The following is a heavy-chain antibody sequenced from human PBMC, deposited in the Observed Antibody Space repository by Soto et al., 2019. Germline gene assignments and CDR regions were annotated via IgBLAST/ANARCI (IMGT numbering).Heavy chain of an antibody. V-gene: IGHV3-30*18. CDR3: AKSPARLAYLYYYGMDV. D-gene: IGHD3-16*01. Sequence: PGGSLRLSCAASGFTFSSFTMHWVRQAPGKGLEWVAVISYDGSNKYYADSVKGRFTISRDNSKNTLYLQMNSLRAEDTAVYYCAKSPARLAYLYYYGMDVWGQGTTVTVSS. J-gene: IGHJ6*02. CDR1: GFTFSSFT. CDR2: ISYDGSNK.